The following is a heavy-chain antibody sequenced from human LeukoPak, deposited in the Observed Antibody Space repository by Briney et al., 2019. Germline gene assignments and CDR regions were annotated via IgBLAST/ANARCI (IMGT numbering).Heavy chain of an antibody. CDR1: GGSISSGGYY. J-gene: IGHJ6*02. CDR2: IFYSGST. Sequence: SETLSLTCTVSGGSISSGGYYWNWIRQHPGKGLEWIGYIFYSGSTYYNPSLKSRVTISVDASKNQFSLKLSSVTAADTAVYYCARAYCGGDCYSHFYGMDVWGQGTTVTVSS. D-gene: IGHD2-21*02. V-gene: IGHV4-31*03. CDR3: ARAYCGGDCYSHFYGMDV.